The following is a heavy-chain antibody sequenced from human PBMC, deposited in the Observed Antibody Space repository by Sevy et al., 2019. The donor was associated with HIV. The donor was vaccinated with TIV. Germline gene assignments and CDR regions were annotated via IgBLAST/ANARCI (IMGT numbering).Heavy chain of an antibody. CDR1: GFTFSSYS. Sequence: GGSLRLSCAASGFTFSSYSMNCVRQAPGKGLEWVSSISSSSSYIYYADSVKGRFTISRDNAKNSLYLQMNSLRAEDTAVYYCARDAVRSHGDVGGDYWGQGTLVTVSS. J-gene: IGHJ4*02. CDR3: ARDAVRSHGDVGGDY. D-gene: IGHD4-17*01. V-gene: IGHV3-21*01. CDR2: ISSSSSYI.